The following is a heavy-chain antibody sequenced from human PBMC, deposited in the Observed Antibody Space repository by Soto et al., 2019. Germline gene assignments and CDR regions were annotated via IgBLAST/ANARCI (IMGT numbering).Heavy chain of an antibody. V-gene: IGHV3-30*18. J-gene: IGHJ4*02. Sequence: GGSLRLSCAASGFTFSSYGMQWVRQAPGKGLEWVAVISYDGSKKYYADSVKGRFTISRDNSKNTLYLQMNSLRVEDTAVYYCAKGGPFSIAAAGTQWGQGTLVTVSS. CDR3: AKGGPFSIAAAGTQ. CDR2: ISYDGSKK. D-gene: IGHD6-13*01. CDR1: GFTFSSYG.